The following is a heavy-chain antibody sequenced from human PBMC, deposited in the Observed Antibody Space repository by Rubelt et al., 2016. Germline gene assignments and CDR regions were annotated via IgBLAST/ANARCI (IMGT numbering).Heavy chain of an antibody. J-gene: IGHJ3*02. V-gene: IGHV4-59*08. CDR2: IYYSGST. CDR1: GGSISSYY. Sequence: QVQLQESGPGLVKPSETLSLTCTVSGGSISSYYWSWIRQPPGKGLEWIGYIYYSGSTNSNPSRKGRVTIHVDTSKNQFSRKWGLVTAADTAVYYCARRGATVTTLDAFDIWGQGTMVTVSS. D-gene: IGHD4-17*01. CDR3: ARRGATVTTLDAFDI.